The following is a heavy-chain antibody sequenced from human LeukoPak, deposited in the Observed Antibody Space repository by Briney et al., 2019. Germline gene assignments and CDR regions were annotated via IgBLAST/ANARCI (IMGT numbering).Heavy chain of an antibody. CDR2: IYSAKTT. Sequence: PSETLSLTCTVSGASISRSYWSWLRQFPGKELQWIGYIYSAKTTIYNPSLHSRATISADTSNNRVSLHLTSVTAADTAVYFCAREVFKSSPQYDSQWGQGTLVTVTS. CDR3: AREVFKSSPQYDSQ. CDR1: GASISRSY. D-gene: IGHD3-22*01. V-gene: IGHV4-4*08. J-gene: IGHJ1*01.